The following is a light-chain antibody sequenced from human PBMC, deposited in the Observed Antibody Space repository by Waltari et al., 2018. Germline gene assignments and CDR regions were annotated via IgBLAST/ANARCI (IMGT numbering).Light chain of an antibody. CDR2: AAS. V-gene: IGKV1-39*01. J-gene: IGKJ1*01. CDR3: QQSYSTPRT. CDR1: QSLDNY. Sequence: DIQMTQSPSSLSASVGDRVTITCRASQSLDNYINWYQQKPGTAPKLLIYAASSLQSVVPSKFSASGSGTDFTLTISSLQPEDFATYYCQQSYSTPRTFGQGTKVVIK.